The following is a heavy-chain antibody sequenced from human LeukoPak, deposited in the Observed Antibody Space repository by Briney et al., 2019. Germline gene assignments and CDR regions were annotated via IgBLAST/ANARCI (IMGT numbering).Heavy chain of an antibody. V-gene: IGHV5-51*01. CDR1: GYSFTSYW. J-gene: IGHJ4*02. CDR3: AHVGWRGLSFDY. Sequence: GESLKISCKASGYSFTSYWIGWVRQMPGKGLEWMGIIDPSDSETRYTPSFQGQVTISVDKSLTTADLQWNSLKASDTAMYYCAHVGWRGLSFDYWGQGTLVTVSS. CDR2: IDPSDSET. D-gene: IGHD3-3*01.